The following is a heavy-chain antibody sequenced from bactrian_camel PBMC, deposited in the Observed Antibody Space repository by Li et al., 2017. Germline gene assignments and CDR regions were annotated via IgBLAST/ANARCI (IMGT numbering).Heavy chain of an antibody. CDR1: EYEDYC. Sequence: HVQLVESGGGSVQAGGSLTLSCEYSEYEDYCLGWIRQTPGKEREGVAALDTNGATTYADSVKGRFTISQDNAKNTLYLQMNSLKPEDTAMYYCAADFLQYCTTVVMGISIRTGARGPRSPSP. J-gene: IGHJ4*01. CDR3: AADFLQYCTTVVMGISIRT. CDR2: LDTNGAT. D-gene: IGHD2*01. V-gene: IGHV3S53*01.